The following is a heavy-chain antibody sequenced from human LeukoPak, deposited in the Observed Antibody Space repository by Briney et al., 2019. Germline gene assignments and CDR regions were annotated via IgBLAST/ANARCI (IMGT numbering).Heavy chain of an antibody. CDR2: IRSKAYDGTT. V-gene: IGHV3-49*04. J-gene: IGHJ4*02. Sequence: GGSLRLSCTASGFTFGDYAMSWVRQAPGKGLEWVGFIRSKAYDGTTEYAASVKGRFTISRDDSKSIAYLQMNSLKTEDTAVYYCTRVRVRGVIQVSDYWGQGTLVTVSS. CDR3: TRVRVRGVIQVSDY. CDR1: GFTFGDYA. D-gene: IGHD3-10*01.